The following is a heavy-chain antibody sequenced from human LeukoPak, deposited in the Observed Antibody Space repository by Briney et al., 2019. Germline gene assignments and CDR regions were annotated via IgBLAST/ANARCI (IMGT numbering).Heavy chain of an antibody. Sequence: GGSLRLSCAASGFTFSSYAMSWVRQAPGKGLEWVSVIYSGGSTYYADSVKGRFTISRDNSKNTLYLQMNSLRAEDTAVYYCARSLGSGWPFDYWGQGTLVTVSS. D-gene: IGHD6-19*01. V-gene: IGHV3-53*01. CDR3: ARSLGSGWPFDY. CDR2: IYSGGST. CDR1: GFTFSSYA. J-gene: IGHJ4*02.